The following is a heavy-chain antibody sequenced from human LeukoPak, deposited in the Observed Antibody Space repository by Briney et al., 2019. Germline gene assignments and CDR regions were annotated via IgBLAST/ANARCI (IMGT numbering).Heavy chain of an antibody. V-gene: IGHV3-7*04. Sequence: GGSRRLSCAASGFTLSTYWMTWVRQAPGKGLEWVANIKQDGSEKYYVDSVKGRFTISRDNAKNSLFLQMNSLRDEDTAVYYCARSRGLDYWGQGTLVTASS. CDR3: ARSRGLDY. CDR1: GFTLSTYW. J-gene: IGHJ4*02. D-gene: IGHD3-16*01. CDR2: IKQDGSEK.